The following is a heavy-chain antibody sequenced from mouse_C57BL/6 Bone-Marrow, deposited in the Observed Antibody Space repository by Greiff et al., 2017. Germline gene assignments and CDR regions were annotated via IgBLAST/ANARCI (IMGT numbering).Heavy chain of an antibody. V-gene: IGHV2-2*01. CDR3: ARDYNEGCAY. Sequence: VKLQESGPGLVQPSQSLSITCTVSGFSLTSYGVHWVRQSPGKGLEWLGVIWSGGSTDYNAAFISRLSISKDNSTSQVFFKMNSLQADDTAIYYCARDYNEGCAYWGQGTLVTVSA. CDR1: GFSLTSYG. J-gene: IGHJ3*01. D-gene: IGHD1-1*01. CDR2: IWSGGST.